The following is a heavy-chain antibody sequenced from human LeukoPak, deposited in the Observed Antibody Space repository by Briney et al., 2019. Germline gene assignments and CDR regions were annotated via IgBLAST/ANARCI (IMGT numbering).Heavy chain of an antibody. J-gene: IGHJ4*02. CDR3: ARRSVDIVATIVDY. D-gene: IGHD5-12*01. CDR2: IYYSGST. Sequence: SETLSLTCTVSGGSISSSSYYRGWIRQPPGKGLEWIGSIYYSGSTYYNPSLKSRVTISVDTSKNQFSLKLSSVTAADTAVYYCARRSVDIVATIVDYWGQGTLVTVSS. V-gene: IGHV4-39*01. CDR1: GGSISSSSYY.